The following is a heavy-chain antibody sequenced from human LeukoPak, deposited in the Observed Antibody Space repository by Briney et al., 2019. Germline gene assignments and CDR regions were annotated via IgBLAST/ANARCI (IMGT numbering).Heavy chain of an antibody. V-gene: IGHV3-7*01. Sequence: GGSLRLSCAASGFTFSTYSMTWVRQAPGKGLEWVANIKQDGSEKYYVDSVKGRFTISRDNAKNSLYLQMNSLRAEDTAVYYCARGAYGSGSYGDNWFDPWGQGTLVTVSS. J-gene: IGHJ5*02. D-gene: IGHD3-10*01. CDR3: ARGAYGSGSYGDNWFDP. CDR2: IKQDGSEK. CDR1: GFTFSTYS.